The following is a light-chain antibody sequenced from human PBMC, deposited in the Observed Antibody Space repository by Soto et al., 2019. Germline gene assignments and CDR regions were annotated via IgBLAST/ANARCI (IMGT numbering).Light chain of an antibody. V-gene: IGKV1-39*01. CDR2: VAS. CDR1: QSISSN. J-gene: IGKJ1*01. Sequence: DIPLTPSPSSPSASVRDRVAITCRASQSISSNLNWCQQKPRKAPNLLIYVASSLQSGVPSRLSGSGSGTEFTLTTSSLQPEDFASYYCQQSFSTPPTFGQGTKVDIK. CDR3: QQSFSTPPT.